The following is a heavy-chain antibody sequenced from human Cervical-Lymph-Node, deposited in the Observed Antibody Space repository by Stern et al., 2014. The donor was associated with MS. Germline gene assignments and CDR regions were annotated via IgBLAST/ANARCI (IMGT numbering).Heavy chain of an antibody. CDR2: IGPFLGIT. CDR3: ATPPALPGVVTYETVDV. Sequence: VQLVESGAEVKKPGSSVKVSCRSYGGSFSSSGVSWVRQAPGQGLEGMGRIGPFLGITTYARRFQGRLTITADKSTPTVYMDLSSLRSEDSAVYFCATPPALPGVVTYETVDVWGQGTTVIVSS. V-gene: IGHV1-69*09. J-gene: IGHJ6*02. D-gene: IGHD4-23*01. CDR1: GGSFSSSG.